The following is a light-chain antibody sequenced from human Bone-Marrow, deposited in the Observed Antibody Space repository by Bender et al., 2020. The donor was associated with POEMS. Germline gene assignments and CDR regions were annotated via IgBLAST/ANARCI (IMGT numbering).Light chain of an antibody. V-gene: IGLV3-1*01. CDR1: KLGNKY. J-gene: IGLJ1*01. CDR2: KDT. Sequence: SYELTQPPSVSVSPGQTASITCSGEKLGNKYVCWYQQRPGQSPFLAMYKDTERPSGIPERFSASKSGNTATLTISGTQAMDEADYYCQAWDSSTGVFGTGTKVTVL. CDR3: QAWDSSTGV.